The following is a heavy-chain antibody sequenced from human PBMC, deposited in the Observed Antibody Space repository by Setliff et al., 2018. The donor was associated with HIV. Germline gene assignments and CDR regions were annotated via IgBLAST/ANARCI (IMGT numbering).Heavy chain of an antibody. Sequence: PGGSLRLSCEASGFRVTDTYMAWVRQAPGKGLEWVGRIEKKTNGGTRDYAAPVKGRFTISRDDSKNTLYLQMNSLKSEDTAIYYCTTGSNSFWSGYSKHWGQGTLVTVSS. V-gene: IGHV3-15*04. D-gene: IGHD3-3*01. CDR2: IEKKTNGGTR. CDR1: GFRVTDTY. J-gene: IGHJ4*02. CDR3: TTGSNSFWSGYSKH.